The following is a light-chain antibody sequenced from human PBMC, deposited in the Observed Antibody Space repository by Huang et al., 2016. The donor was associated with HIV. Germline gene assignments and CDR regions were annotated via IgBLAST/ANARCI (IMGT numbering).Light chain of an antibody. Sequence: EIVLTQSADILSLSPGERATLSCRASQTIRDTYFAWYQQKPGQSPRLLIYGVSSRATGIPDKFSAFGSGTDFTLTISRLEPEDFAVYYCLQYGTPPYTFGQGTKLEIK. CDR1: QTIRDTY. V-gene: IGKV3-20*01. CDR2: GVS. CDR3: LQYGTPPYT. J-gene: IGKJ2*01.